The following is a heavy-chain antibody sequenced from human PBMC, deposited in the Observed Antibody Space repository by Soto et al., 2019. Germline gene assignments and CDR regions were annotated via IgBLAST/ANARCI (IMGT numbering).Heavy chain of an antibody. CDR2: IRGDNGDT. J-gene: IGHJ4*02. V-gene: IGHV1-18*04. CDR3: ARDLRGSCTTDECFYFDF. CDR1: GFTLSSHG. Sequence: ASVKVSCKASGFTLSSHGISWVRQAPGQGLEWMGWIRGDNGDTNNAQKFQGRITMTTDTFTDTAYMELRSLRSDDTAVYYCARDLRGSCTTDECFYFDFWGQGILVIVSS. D-gene: IGHD2-8*01.